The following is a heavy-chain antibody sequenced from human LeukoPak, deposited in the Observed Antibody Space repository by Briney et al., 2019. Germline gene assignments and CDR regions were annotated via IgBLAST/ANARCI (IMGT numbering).Heavy chain of an antibody. CDR1: GGSVSSFY. Sequence: PSETLSLTCTVSGGSVSSFYWTWIRQPPGKGLEWIGYIADSGITNSNPSVKSRVTISVDTSENHFSLKLSSVTAADTAVYYCARLWAHSSHWYYFNYWGQGTLVTVSS. J-gene: IGHJ4*02. D-gene: IGHD6-13*01. CDR2: IADSGIT. V-gene: IGHV4-59*08. CDR3: ARLWAHSSHWYYFNY.